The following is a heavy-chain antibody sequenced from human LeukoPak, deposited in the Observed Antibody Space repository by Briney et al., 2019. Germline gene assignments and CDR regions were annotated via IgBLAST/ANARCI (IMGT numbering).Heavy chain of an antibody. Sequence: SETLSLTCAVYGGSFSGYYWSWIRQPPXXXXXXXXXXXXXXXXNYNPSLKSRVTISIDTSKNQFPLKLSSVTAADTAVYYCARYTLVATITFNTRFTQNWFDPWGQGTLVTVSS. D-gene: IGHD5-12*01. CDR3: ARYTLVATITFNTRFTQNWFDP. J-gene: IGHJ5*02. CDR1: GGSFSGYY. V-gene: IGHV4-34*01. CDR2: XXXXXXX.